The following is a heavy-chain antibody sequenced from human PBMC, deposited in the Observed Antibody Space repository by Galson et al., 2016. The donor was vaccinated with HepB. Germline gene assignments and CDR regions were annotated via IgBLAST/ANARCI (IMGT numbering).Heavy chain of an antibody. CDR3: SRCREWLVLGS. J-gene: IGHJ5*02. D-gene: IGHD6-19*01. CDR2: INVANAET. V-gene: IGHV1-3*01. CDR1: GYPFSSYG. Sequence: SVKVSCKASGYPFSSYGMHWVRQAPGQRLEWMGWINVANAETKYSQKFQDRVTLTRDTSANIAYMELSTLKSEDTAVYFSSRCREWLVLGSWGQGTLVLVSA.